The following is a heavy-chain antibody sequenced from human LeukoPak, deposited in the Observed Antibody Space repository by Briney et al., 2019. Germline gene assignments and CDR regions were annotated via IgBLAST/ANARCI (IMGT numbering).Heavy chain of an antibody. CDR3: ARYYYGSGSYYNYFDY. J-gene: IGHJ4*02. CDR2: ISSSSTYI. Sequence: GGSLRLSCAASGFTFSSYDMNWVRQAPGKGLEWVSSISSSSTYIYYADSVKGRFTISRDNAKNSLYLQMNSLRAEDTAVYYCARYYYGSGSYYNYFDYWGQGTLVTVSS. D-gene: IGHD3-10*01. V-gene: IGHV3-21*01. CDR1: GFTFSSYD.